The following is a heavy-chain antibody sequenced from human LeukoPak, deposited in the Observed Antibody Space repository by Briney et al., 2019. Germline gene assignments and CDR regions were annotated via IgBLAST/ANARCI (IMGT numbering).Heavy chain of an antibody. J-gene: IGHJ5*02. CDR2: IYYSGST. CDR3: ARDSGSYSGDNWFDP. V-gene: IGHV4-59*01. CDR1: GGSISSYY. D-gene: IGHD1-26*01. Sequence: PSETLSLTCTVSGGSISSYYWSWIRQPPGKGREGIGYIYYSGSTNYNPSLKSRVTISVDTSKNQFSLKLSSVTAADTAVYYCARDSGSYSGDNWFDPWGQGTLVTISS.